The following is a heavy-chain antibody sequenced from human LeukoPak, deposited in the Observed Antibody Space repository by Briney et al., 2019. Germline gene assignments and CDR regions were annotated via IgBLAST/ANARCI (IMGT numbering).Heavy chain of an antibody. J-gene: IGHJ4*02. CDR3: AKAYCSSTSCSCFDY. V-gene: IGHV3-9*01. Sequence: GGSLRLSCAASGFTFDDYAMHWARRAPGKGLGWVSGISWNSGSIDYADSVKGLFTISRDNDKNSLYLQMNSLRAEDTALYYCAKAYCSSTSCSCFDYWGQGTLVTVSS. D-gene: IGHD2-2*01. CDR2: ISWNSGSI. CDR1: GFTFDDYA.